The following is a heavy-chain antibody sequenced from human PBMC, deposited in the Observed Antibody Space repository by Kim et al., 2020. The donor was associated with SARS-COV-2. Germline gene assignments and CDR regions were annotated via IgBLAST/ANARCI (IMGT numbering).Heavy chain of an antibody. D-gene: IGHD3-22*01. J-gene: IGHJ3*02. CDR3: AKGEAYYYDSRGAFDI. Sequence: SVKGRFPTSRDNAKNSLYLQMNSLRAEDTALYYCAKGEAYYYDSRGAFDIWGQGTMVTVSS. V-gene: IGHV3-9*01.